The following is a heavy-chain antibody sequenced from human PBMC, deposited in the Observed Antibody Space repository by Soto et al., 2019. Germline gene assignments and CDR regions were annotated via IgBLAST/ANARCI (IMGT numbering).Heavy chain of an antibody. CDR1: GLSLRTTGVG. V-gene: IGHV2-5*02. J-gene: IGHJ6*02. CDR2: LYRDDDK. Sequence: QITLKESGPTLVKPTQTLTLTCTFSGLSLRTTGVGVGWVRQPPGKALEWLALLYRDDDKRYSPSLKSRLTITKDSSEKQVVLTMTNMATVDTATYYCVQSRCGGDCLQIYSSHSYYGVDVWGQGTTVTVSS. D-gene: IGHD2-21*02. CDR3: VQSRCGGDCLQIYSSHSYYGVDV.